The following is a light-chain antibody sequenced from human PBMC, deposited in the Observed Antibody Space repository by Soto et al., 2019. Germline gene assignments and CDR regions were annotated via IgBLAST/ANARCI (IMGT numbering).Light chain of an antibody. V-gene: IGLV2-11*01. J-gene: IGLJ2*01. CDR1: SRDVGGYHY. Sequence: QSVLTQPRSVSGSPGQSVTIACTGTSRDVGGYHYVSWYQQHPGKAPKLMIYDVSKRPSGVPDRFSGSKSGNTASLTISGLQAEDEADYYCCSYAGSSVVVGGGTKVTVL. CDR2: DVS. CDR3: CSYAGSSVV.